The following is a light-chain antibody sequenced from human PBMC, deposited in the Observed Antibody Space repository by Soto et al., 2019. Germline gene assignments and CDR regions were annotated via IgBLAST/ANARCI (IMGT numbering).Light chain of an antibody. CDR3: GAWDTSLSAMV. CDR2: ENN. Sequence: QSVLTQPASVSAAPGQRVTISCSGSSSNIGNNYVSWYQQLPGTAPKLLIVENNNRPSGIPDRFSGSKSGTSATLGITGLQTGDEADYYCGAWDTSLSAMVFGGGTKLTVL. J-gene: IGLJ2*01. V-gene: IGLV1-51*02. CDR1: SSNIGNNY.